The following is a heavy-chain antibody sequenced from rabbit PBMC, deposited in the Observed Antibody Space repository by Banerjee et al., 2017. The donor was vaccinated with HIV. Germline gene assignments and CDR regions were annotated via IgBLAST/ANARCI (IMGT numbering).Heavy chain of an antibody. CDR2: IYGGSSGNS. CDR3: ARVLYDDYVGYGYGTFSL. Sequence: EQLEESGGGLVQPEGSPTLTCTASGFSFSSSYYMCWVRQAPGKGLEWIACIYGGSSGNSYYASWAKGRFTISKTSSTTVTLQMTSLTAADTATYFCARVLYDDYVGYGYGTFSLWGQGTLVTVS. V-gene: IGHV1S45*01. CDR1: GFSFSSSYY. D-gene: IGHD6-1*01. J-gene: IGHJ4*01.